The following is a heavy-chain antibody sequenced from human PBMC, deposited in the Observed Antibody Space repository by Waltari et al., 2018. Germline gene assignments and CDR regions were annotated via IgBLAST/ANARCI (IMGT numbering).Heavy chain of an antibody. CDR3: TTGSLDWAAQEY. CDR2: IKSKTDGGTT. Sequence: EVQLVESGGGLVQPGGSLRLSCAASGFTFSNAWMSWVRQAPGKGLEWVGRIKSKTDGGTTDYAAPVKGRFTISRDDSKNTLYLQMNSLKTEDTAVYYCTTGSLDWAAQEYWGQGTLVTVSS. J-gene: IGHJ4*02. V-gene: IGHV3-15*01. D-gene: IGHD3-9*01. CDR1: GFTFSNAW.